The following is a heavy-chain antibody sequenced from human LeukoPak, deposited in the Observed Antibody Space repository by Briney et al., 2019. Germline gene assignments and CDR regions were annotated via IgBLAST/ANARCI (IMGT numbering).Heavy chain of an antibody. J-gene: IGHJ4*02. V-gene: IGHV3-23*01. CDR3: AKDRYCSSTSCYEDY. CDR2: ISGSGGST. CDR1: GFTLSSYA. Sequence: GGSLRLSCAASGFTLSSYAMSWVRQAPGKGLEWVSAISGSGGSTYYADSVKGRFTISRDNSKNTLYLQMNSLRAEDTAVYYCAKDRYCSSTSCYEDYWGQGTLVTVSS. D-gene: IGHD2-2*01.